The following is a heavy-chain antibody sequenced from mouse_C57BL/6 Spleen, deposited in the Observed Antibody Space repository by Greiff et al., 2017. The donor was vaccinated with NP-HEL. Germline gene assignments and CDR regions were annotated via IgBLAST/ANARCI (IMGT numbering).Heavy chain of an antibody. CDR3: ARYDVYYAMDY. J-gene: IGHJ4*01. Sequence: DVHLVESGGGLVQPGGSLSLSCAASGFTFTDYYMSWVRQPPGKALEWLGFIRNKANGYTTEYSASVKGRFTISRDNSQSILYLQMNALRAEDSATYYCARYDVYYAMDYWGQGTSVTVSS. CDR1: GFTFTDYY. CDR2: IRNKANGYTT. V-gene: IGHV7-3*01.